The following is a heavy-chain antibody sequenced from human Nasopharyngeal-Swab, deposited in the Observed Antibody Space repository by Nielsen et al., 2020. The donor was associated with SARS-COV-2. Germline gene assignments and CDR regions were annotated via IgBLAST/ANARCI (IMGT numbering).Heavy chain of an antibody. V-gene: IGHV3-23*01. D-gene: IGHD3-3*01. CDR1: GFTFSSYA. Sequence: GESLKISCAASGFTFSSYAMSWVRQAPGMGLEWVSGTSGSGGSTYYAESVKGRFTLSRDNSKNTLYLQMNSLRAEDTAVYYCARHDFWSGYASYYGMDVWGQGTTVTVSS. J-gene: IGHJ6*02. CDR3: ARHDFWSGYASYYGMDV. CDR2: TSGSGGST.